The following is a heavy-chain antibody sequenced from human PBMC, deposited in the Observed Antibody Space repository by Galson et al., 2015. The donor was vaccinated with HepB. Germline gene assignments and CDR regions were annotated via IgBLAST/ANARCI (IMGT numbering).Heavy chain of an antibody. J-gene: IGHJ4*02. V-gene: IGHV3-30*04. CDR2: ISYDGSNK. D-gene: IGHD3-22*01. CDR3: ARDYVGKYYYDSSGAKHFDY. Sequence: LEWVAVISYDGSNKYYADSVKGRFTISRDNAKNSLYLQMNSLRAEDTAVYHCARDYVGKYYYDSSGAKHFDYWGQGTLVTVSS.